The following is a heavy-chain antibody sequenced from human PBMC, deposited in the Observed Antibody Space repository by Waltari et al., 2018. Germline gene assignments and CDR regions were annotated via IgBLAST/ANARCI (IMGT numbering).Heavy chain of an antibody. D-gene: IGHD5-12*01. V-gene: IGHV3-30*18. CDR2: ISYDGSNK. CDR1: GFTFSSYG. J-gene: IGHJ4*02. Sequence: QVQLVESGGGVVQPGRSLRLSCAASGFTFSSYGMHWVRQAPDQGLEWVAVISYDGSNKYYADSVKGRFTISRDNSKNTLYLQMNSLRAEDTAVYYCAKDRVKFVGRDGYKEFDYWGQGTLVTVSS. CDR3: AKDRVKFVGRDGYKEFDY.